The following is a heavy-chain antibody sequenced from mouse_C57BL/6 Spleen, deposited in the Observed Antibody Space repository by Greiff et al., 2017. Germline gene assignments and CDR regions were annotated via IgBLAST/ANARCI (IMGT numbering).Heavy chain of an antibody. J-gene: IGHJ3*01. CDR3: VRHEGDYDVNWFAY. Sequence: EVQLVESGGGLVQPKGSLKLSCAASGFSFNTYAMNWVRQAPGKGLEWVARIRSKSNNYATYYADSVKDRFTISRDDSESMLYLQMNNLKTEDTAMYYCVRHEGDYDVNWFAYWGQGTLVTVSA. CDR2: IRSKSNNYAT. D-gene: IGHD2-4*01. CDR1: GFSFNTYA. V-gene: IGHV10-1*01.